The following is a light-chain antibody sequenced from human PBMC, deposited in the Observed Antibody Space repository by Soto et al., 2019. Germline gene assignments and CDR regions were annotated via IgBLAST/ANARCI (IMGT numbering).Light chain of an antibody. CDR2: STS. CDR1: QSVNNN. V-gene: IGKV3-15*01. CDR3: QQYHTWPLT. Sequence: EIVMTQSPATLSVSPGEGATLSCRASQSVNNNLAWYQQTPGRAPRLLIYSTSTRAIDTADRFSGSGSGTDFTLTVSSLQSEDFAVYYCQQYHTWPLTFXGGTKVDIK. J-gene: IGKJ4*01.